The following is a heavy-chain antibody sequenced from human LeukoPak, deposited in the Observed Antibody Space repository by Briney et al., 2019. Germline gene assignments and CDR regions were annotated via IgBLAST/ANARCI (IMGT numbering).Heavy chain of an antibody. CDR3: ARHPYYYDSSGYYWDGYYYYYMDV. CDR2: INWNGGST. V-gene: IGHV3-20*04. Sequence: PGGSLRLSCAASGFTFDDYGMSWVRQAPGKGLEWVSGINWNGGSTGYADSVKGRFTISRDNAKNSLYLQMNSLRAEDTALYYCARHPYYYDSSGYYWDGYYYYYMDVWGKGTTVTISS. J-gene: IGHJ6*03. CDR1: GFTFDDYG. D-gene: IGHD3-22*01.